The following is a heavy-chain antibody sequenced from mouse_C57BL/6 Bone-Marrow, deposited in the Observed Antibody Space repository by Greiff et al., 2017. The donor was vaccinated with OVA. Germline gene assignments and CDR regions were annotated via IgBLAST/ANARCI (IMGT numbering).Heavy chain of an antibody. V-gene: IGHV1-42*01. D-gene: IGHD2-4*01. Sequence: VQLKESGPELVKPGASVKISCKASGYSFTGYYMNWVKQSPEKSLEWIGEINPSTGGTTYNQKFKAKATLTVDKSSSTAYMQLKSLTSEDSAVYYCARGRLRRGYYYAMDYWGQGTSVTVSS. CDR1: GYSFTGYY. J-gene: IGHJ4*01. CDR3: ARGRLRRGYYYAMDY. CDR2: INPSTGGT.